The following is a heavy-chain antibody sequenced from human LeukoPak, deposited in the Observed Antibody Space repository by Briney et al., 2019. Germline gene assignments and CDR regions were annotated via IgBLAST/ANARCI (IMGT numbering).Heavy chain of an antibody. D-gene: IGHD1-26*01. CDR1: GFTFSSYS. CDR2: ISSSSSTI. J-gene: IGHJ4*02. Sequence: GGSLRLSCAASGFTFSSYSMNWVRQAPGKGLEWVSYISSSSSTIYYADPVKGRFTISRDNAKNSLYLQMNSLRAEDTAVYYCAREYYTTNFDYWGQGTLVTVSS. CDR3: AREYYTTNFDY. V-gene: IGHV3-48*01.